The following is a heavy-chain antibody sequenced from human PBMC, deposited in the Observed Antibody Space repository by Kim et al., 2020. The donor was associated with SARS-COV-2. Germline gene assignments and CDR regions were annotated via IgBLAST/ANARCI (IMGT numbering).Heavy chain of an antibody. CDR2: IYYSGST. CDR3: ARAPTTVPYYYYYGMDV. V-gene: IGHV4-31*03. J-gene: IGHJ6*02. CDR1: GGSISSGGYY. Sequence: SETLSLTCTVSGGSISSGGYYWSWIRQHPGKGLEWIGYIYYSGSTYYNPSLKSRVTISVDTSKNQFSLKLSSVTAADTAVYYCARAPTTVPYYYYYGMDVWGQGTTGTVSS. D-gene: IGHD4-17*01.